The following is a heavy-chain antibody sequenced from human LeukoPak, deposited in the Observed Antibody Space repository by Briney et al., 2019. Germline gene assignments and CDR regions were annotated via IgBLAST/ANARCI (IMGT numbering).Heavy chain of an antibody. CDR3: TRKGSQWDFLVDY. Sequence: GGSLRLSCAASGFTFSSYEMNWVRQAPGKGLEWVSYISSSGSTIYYADSVKGRFTISRDSSENSLYLQMDSLTAEDTAVYYCTRKGSQWDFLVDYWGQGTRVAVSP. CDR2: ISSSGSTI. D-gene: IGHD2/OR15-2a*01. V-gene: IGHV3-48*03. CDR1: GFTFSSYE. J-gene: IGHJ4*02.